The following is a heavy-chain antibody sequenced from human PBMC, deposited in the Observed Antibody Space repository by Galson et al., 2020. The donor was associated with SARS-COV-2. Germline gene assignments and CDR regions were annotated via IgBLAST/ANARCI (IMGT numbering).Heavy chain of an antibody. D-gene: IGHD3-22*01. V-gene: IGHV3-33*06. Sequence: GGSLRLSCAASGFTFSSYGMHWLRQAPGKGLEWVAVIWYDGSNKYYADSVKGRFTISRDNSKNTLYLQMNSLRAEDTAVYYCAKDRDSSGLDAFDIWGQGTMVTVSS. CDR1: GFTFSSYG. CDR3: AKDRDSSGLDAFDI. J-gene: IGHJ3*02. CDR2: IWYDGSNK.